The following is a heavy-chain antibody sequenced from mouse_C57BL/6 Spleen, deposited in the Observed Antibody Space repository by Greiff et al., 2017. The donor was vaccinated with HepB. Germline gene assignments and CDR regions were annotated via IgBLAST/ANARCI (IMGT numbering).Heavy chain of an antibody. Sequence: QVQLQQPGAELVKPGASVKVSCKASGYTFTSYWMHWVKQRPGQGLEWIGRIHPSDSDTNYNQKFKGKATLTVDKSSSTAYMQLSSLTSEDSAVYYCAIDYGSRWLAYWGQGTLVTVSA. CDR3: AIDYGSRWLAY. V-gene: IGHV1-74*01. J-gene: IGHJ3*01. D-gene: IGHD1-1*01. CDR2: IHPSDSDT. CDR1: GYTFTSYW.